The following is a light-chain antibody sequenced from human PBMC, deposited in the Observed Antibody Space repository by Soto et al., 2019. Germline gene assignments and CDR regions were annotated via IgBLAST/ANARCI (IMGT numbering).Light chain of an antibody. J-gene: IGKJ1*01. CDR2: DAS. V-gene: IGKV3-11*01. CDR3: QQRSNWPRT. CDR1: QSISSY. Sequence: EIVLTQSPATLSLSPGERATLACRASQSISSYLAWYQQKPGQAPRLLIYDASNRATDTPARFSGSGSGTDFTLTISSLEPEDFAVYYCQQRSNWPRTFGQGTKVEIK.